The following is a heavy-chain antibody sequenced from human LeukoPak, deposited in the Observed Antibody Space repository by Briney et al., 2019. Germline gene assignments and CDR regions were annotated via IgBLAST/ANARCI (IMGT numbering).Heavy chain of an antibody. CDR2: IYYTGDA. Sequence: SSETLFLTCTVPGYSISSSSYYWGWIRQPPGKGLEYIGTIYYTGDAYYNPSLKGRVTISIDTSRKQFSLRLNSVTAADTAVYYCARGDDTGMVTSEYFNHWGQGTLVAVSS. D-gene: IGHD5-18*01. V-gene: IGHV4-39*07. CDR1: GYSISSSSYY. CDR3: ARGDDTGMVTSEYFNH. J-gene: IGHJ1*01.